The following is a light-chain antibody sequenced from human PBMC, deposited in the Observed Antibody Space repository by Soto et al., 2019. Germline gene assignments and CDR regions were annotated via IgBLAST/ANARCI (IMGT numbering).Light chain of an antibody. CDR2: GAS. CDR3: LPYHNLWA. J-gene: IGKJ1*01. Sequence: ELVMTQYPATRSLSPGERVTPSCRASQSVYVNVAWYKQKPGQAPRLLISGASTRATGIPASISGIGSGTEFTLTISSLDSEDFTVDACLPYHNLWAFGQGTKVDIK. V-gene: IGKV3-15*01. CDR1: QSVYVN.